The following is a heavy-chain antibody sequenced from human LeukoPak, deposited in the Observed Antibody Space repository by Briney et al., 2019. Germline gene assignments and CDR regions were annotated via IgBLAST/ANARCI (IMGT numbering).Heavy chain of an antibody. CDR1: GYSISSSYY. CDR3: AREGVLRFLEWLTERYMDV. CDR2: IYYSGST. Sequence: SETLSLTCTVSGYSISSSYYWGWIRQPPGKGLEWIGSIYYSGSTYYNPSLKSRVTISVDTSKNQFSLKLSSVTAADTAVYYCAREGVLRFLEWLTERYMDVWGKGTTVTVSS. V-gene: IGHV4-38-2*02. D-gene: IGHD3-3*01. J-gene: IGHJ6*03.